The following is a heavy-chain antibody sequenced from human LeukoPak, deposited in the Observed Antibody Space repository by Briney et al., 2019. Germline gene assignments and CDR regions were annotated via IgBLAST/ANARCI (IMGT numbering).Heavy chain of an antibody. Sequence: SLTLSCAASGFTFDDYAMHWVRPAPGKGREWGSGISWNSGSIGYADSGKGRFTTSRDNATNSLYLQMNSLRAEDTAVYYCARASNYYDSSGYYVGDAFDIWGQGSMVTVS. V-gene: IGHV3-9*01. CDR2: ISWNSGSI. J-gene: IGHJ3*02. CDR3: ARASNYYDSSGYYVGDAFDI. D-gene: IGHD3-22*01. CDR1: GFTFDDYA.